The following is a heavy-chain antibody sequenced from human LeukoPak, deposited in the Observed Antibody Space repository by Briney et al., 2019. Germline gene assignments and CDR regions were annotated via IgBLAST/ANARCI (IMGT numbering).Heavy chain of an antibody. CDR2: IYPGDSDT. J-gene: IGHJ4*02. V-gene: IGHV5-51*03. Sequence: GESLKISCKGSGYSFTSYWIGWVRQMPGKGLEWMGIIYPGDSDTRYSPSFQGQVTISADKSISTAYLQRSSLKASDTAMYYCARVPRRSSGWYYFDYWGQGTLVTVSS. CDR3: ARVPRRSSGWYYFDY. D-gene: IGHD6-19*01. CDR1: GYSFTSYW.